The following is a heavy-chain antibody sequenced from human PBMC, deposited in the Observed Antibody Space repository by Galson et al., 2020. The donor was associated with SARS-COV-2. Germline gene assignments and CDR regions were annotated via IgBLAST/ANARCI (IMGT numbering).Heavy chain of an antibody. CDR1: GGTFSSYA. J-gene: IGHJ5*02. CDR2: IIPILGIA. CDR3: ARSIVGATPNWFDP. D-gene: IGHD1-26*01. V-gene: IGHV1-69*04. Sequence: ASVTVSCKASGGTFSSYAISWVRQAPGQGLEWMGRIIPILGIANYAQKFQGRVTITADKSTSTAYMELSSLRSEDTAVYYCARSIVGATPNWFDPWGQGTLVTVSS.